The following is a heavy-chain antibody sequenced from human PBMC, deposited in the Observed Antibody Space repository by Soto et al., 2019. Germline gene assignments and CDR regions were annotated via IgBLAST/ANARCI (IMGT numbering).Heavy chain of an antibody. J-gene: IGHJ6*02. D-gene: IGHD1-1*01. CDR1: SGPSSSHN. CDR3: VRQGLGNLHCLVDV. CDR2: VYNTGGT. Sequence: QVHLQQSGPGLVKPSETLSLTCTVSSGPSSSHNWGWIRQSPGRGLEWIGYVYNTGGTSYNPSLKSRVPISAETSANHISLTLSSVTAADTAVYYCVRQGLGNLHCLVDVWGQGTTVSVSS. V-gene: IGHV4-59*08.